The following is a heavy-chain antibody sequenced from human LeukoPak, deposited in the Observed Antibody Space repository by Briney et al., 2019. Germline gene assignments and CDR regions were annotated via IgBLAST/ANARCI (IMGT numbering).Heavy chain of an antibody. CDR3: ARDRANWGPHAFDI. V-gene: IGHV3-11*01. J-gene: IGHJ3*02. CDR1: GFTFSDYY. D-gene: IGHD7-27*01. Sequence: KPGGSLRLFCAASGFTFSDYYMSWIRQAPGKGLEWVSYISSSGSTIYYADSVKGRFTISRDNAKNSLYLQMNSLRAEDTAVYYCARDRANWGPHAFDIWGQGTMVTVSS. CDR2: ISSSGSTI.